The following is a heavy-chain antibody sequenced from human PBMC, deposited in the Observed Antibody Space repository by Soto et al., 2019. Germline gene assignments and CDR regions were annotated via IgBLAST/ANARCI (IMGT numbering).Heavy chain of an antibody. CDR2: IYYSGST. Sequence: SETLSLTCTVSGGSVSSGSYYWSWIRQPPGKGLEWIGYIYYSGSTNYNPSLKSRVTISVDTSKNQFSLKLSSVTAADTAVYYCARDLGLGVLMVCATRGFDPWGQGTLVTV. CDR3: ARDLGLGVLMVCATRGFDP. D-gene: IGHD2-8*01. CDR1: GGSVSSGSYY. V-gene: IGHV4-61*01. J-gene: IGHJ5*02.